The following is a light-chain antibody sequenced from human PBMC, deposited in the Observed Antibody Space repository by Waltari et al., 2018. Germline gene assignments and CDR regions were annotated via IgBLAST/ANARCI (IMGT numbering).Light chain of an antibody. CDR2: DAS. J-gene: IGKJ5*01. CDR1: QSVSSN. Sequence: EIVMTQSPATLSVSPGETATLSCRASQSVSSNVAWYQKKPGQAPRLPIYDASTRATSIPAKFRGSGSGTEFTLTISSLQSEDFAVYYCQQYSRWPPITFGHGTRLEIK. V-gene: IGKV3-15*01. CDR3: QQYSRWPPIT.